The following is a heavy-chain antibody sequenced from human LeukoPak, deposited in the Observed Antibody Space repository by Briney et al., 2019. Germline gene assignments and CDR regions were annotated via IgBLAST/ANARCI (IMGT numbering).Heavy chain of an antibody. CDR3: ARHPTTVTPRHFDY. V-gene: IGHV4-30-2*01. CDR1: GGSISSGGYS. CDR2: IYHSGST. D-gene: IGHD4-17*01. Sequence: SETLSLTCAVSGGSISSGGYSWSWIRQPPGKGLEWIGYIYHSGSTYYNPSLKSRVTISVDRSKNQFSLKLSSVTAADTAVYYCARHPTTVTPRHFDYWGQGTLVTVSS. J-gene: IGHJ4*02.